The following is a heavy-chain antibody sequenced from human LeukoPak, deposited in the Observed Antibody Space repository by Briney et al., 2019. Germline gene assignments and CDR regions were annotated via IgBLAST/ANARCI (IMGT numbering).Heavy chain of an antibody. CDR2: FYYSGST. J-gene: IGHJ4*02. Sequence: PSETLSLTCSVSAGSIRGHYWSWIPQPPGKGREWIAYFYYSGSTNYNPSLKSRVTISADTSKNQFSLKLSSVTAADTAVYYCARGLAVSGYYYDYYFDYWGQGTLVTVSS. CDR3: ARGLAVSGYYYDYYFDY. V-gene: IGHV4-59*11. CDR1: AGSIRGHY. D-gene: IGHD3-22*01.